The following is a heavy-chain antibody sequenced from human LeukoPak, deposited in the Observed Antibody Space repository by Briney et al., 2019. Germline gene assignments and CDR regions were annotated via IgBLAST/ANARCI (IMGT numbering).Heavy chain of an antibody. J-gene: IGHJ4*02. CDR2: SNGDGSST. Sequence: GGSLRLSFAALGFTFGAYGINGVGQAPGRGLLWVSGSNGDGSSTTYAGSVKGRFTISRDNAKNSLYLQMNSLRAEDTALYYCARGSGANLYTYSFHYWGQGTLVAVSS. V-gene: IGHV3-74*01. CDR3: ARGSGANLYTYSFHY. CDR1: GFTFGAYG. D-gene: IGHD1-26*01.